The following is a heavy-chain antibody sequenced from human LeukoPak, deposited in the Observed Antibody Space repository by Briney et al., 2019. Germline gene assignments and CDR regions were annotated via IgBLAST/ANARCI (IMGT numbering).Heavy chain of an antibody. Sequence: GGSLRLSCAASGFTFSSYGMHWVRQAPGKGLEWVAVISYDGSNKYYADSVKGRFTISRDNSKNTLYLQMNSLRAEDTAVYYCAKDAHDYGDYDVRGGWYYFDYWAREPWSPSPQ. CDR1: GFTFSSYG. CDR2: ISYDGSNK. CDR3: AKDAHDYGDYDVRGGWYYFDY. V-gene: IGHV3-30*18. D-gene: IGHD4-17*01. J-gene: IGHJ4*02.